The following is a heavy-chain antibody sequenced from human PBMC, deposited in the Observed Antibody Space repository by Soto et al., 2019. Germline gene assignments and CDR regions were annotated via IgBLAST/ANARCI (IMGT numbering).Heavy chain of an antibody. Sequence: GASVKVSCKASGYTFTSYYMHWVRQAPGQGLEWMGIINPSGGSTSYAQKFQGRVTMTRDTSTSTVYMELSSLRSEDTAVYYCARDRGYSGYDYYYYYGMDVWGQGTTVTVSS. CDR1: GYTFTSYY. V-gene: IGHV1-46*01. CDR3: ARDRGYSGYDYYYYYGMDV. D-gene: IGHD5-12*01. J-gene: IGHJ6*02. CDR2: INPSGGST.